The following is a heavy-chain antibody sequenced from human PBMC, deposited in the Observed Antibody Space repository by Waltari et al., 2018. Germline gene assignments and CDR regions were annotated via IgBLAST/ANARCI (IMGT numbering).Heavy chain of an antibody. CDR1: GYTFTGYY. D-gene: IGHD1-26*01. CDR2: VNPNMGGT. J-gene: IGHJ4*02. Sequence: QVQLVQSGAEVKKPGASVKVSCKASGYTFTGYYMHWVRQAPGQVLGGGVRVNPNMGGTNNAQKFQGMVTMTRDTSISTAYMELSRLRSDDTAVYYCARDQVGATIDYWGQGTLVTVSS. V-gene: IGHV1-2*06. CDR3: ARDQVGATIDY.